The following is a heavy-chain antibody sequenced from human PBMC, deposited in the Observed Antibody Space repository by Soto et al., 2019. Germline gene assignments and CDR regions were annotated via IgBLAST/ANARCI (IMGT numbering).Heavy chain of an antibody. CDR3: ATPRYCSGGSCYSIDYYYGMDV. Sequence: SGKVSCKASGGTFSSYAISWVRQAPGQGLEWVGGIIPVFGAANYAQKFQGRVTITADESTSTAYMELSSLRSEDTAVYYCATPRYCSGGSCYSIDYYYGMDVWGQGTTVTVSS. V-gene: IGHV1-69*13. CDR2: IIPVFGAA. J-gene: IGHJ6*02. D-gene: IGHD2-15*01. CDR1: GGTFSSYA.